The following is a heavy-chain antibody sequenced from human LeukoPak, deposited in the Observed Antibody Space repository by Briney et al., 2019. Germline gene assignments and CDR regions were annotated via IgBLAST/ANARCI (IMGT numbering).Heavy chain of an antibody. CDR1: GFTFSSYG. CDR2: ISGSSGGT. Sequence: GGSLRLSCAASGFTFSSYGMSWVRQAPGKGLEWVSSISGSSGGTYYAASVKGRFTISRDNSKDTLYLQMNSLRAEDTAVYYCAKEGRGNAVDYWGQGTLVTVSS. D-gene: IGHD1-1*01. J-gene: IGHJ4*02. V-gene: IGHV3-23*01. CDR3: AKEGRGNAVDY.